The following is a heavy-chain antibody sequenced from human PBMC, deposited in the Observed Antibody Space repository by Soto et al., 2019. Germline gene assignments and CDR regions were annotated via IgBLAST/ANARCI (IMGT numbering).Heavy chain of an antibody. J-gene: IGHJ4*02. CDR1: GYTFTDYG. CDR2: ISDYNGNT. D-gene: IGHD6-19*01. V-gene: IGHV1-18*01. Sequence: QVQLVQSGAEVKKPGASVKVSCKASGYTFTDYGITWVRQAPGQGLEGMGWISDYNGNTRYAQKVQGRVIMTTDTSTGTAYMELRSLRSDDTAVYDCARSHDIAVAGTFDYWGQGTVVTVSA. CDR3: ARSHDIAVAGTFDY.